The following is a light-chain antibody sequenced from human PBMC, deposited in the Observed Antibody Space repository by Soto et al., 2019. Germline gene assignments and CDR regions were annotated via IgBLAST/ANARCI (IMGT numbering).Light chain of an antibody. V-gene: IGKV3-20*01. Sequence: EVVLPQSPRTLSLSPGERATLSGRASQSVGSYLAWYQHKPGQAPRLLISGASNRATGIPARFSGSGSETDFTLTISRLEPEDFALFYCQYHGSSPITFGQGARLEIK. CDR1: QSVGSY. CDR2: GAS. CDR3: QYHGSSPIT. J-gene: IGKJ5*01.